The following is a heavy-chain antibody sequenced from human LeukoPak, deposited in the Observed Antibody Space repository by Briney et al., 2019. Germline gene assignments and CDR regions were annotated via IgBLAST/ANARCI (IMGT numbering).Heavy chain of an antibody. CDR3: ARGPYCGGDSPHPLKY. V-gene: IGHV1-46*01. J-gene: IGHJ4*02. Sequence: ASVKVSCKASGYTFTSYYMHWVRQAPGQGLEWMGIINPSGGSTSYAQKFQGRVTMTRDTSTSTVYMELSSLRSEDTAVYYCARGPYCGGDSPHPLKYWGQGTLVTVSS. CDR1: GYTFTSYY. D-gene: IGHD2-21*02. CDR2: INPSGGST.